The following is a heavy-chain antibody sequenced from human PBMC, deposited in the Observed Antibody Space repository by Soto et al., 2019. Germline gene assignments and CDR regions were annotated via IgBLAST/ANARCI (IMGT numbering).Heavy chain of an antibody. CDR3: AHRSRGYAYYFDQ. V-gene: IGHV2-5*02. J-gene: IGHJ4*02. D-gene: IGHD5-12*01. Sequence: QITLKESSPTLVKPTQTLTLTCSFSGFSLSTRGVGVGWIRQPPGKALEWLALIFWDDDKWYSPSLRSRLTITEDTSKSQVVLRMTNMDPVDTATYYCAHRSRGYAYYFDQWGQGTLVTVSS. CDR1: GFSLSTRGVG. CDR2: IFWDDDK.